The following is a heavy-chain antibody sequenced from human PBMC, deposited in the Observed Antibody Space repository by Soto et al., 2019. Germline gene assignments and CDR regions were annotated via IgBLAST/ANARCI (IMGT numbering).Heavy chain of an antibody. CDR1: GFTFSSYS. V-gene: IGHV3-21*01. D-gene: IGHD2-2*01. Sequence: EVQLVESGGGLVKPGGSLRLSCAASGFTFSSYSMNWVRQAPGKGLEWVSSISSSSSYIYYADSVKGRFTISRDNAKNSLYLQMNRLRAEDTAVYYCARVVVVPAAESYYMDVWGKGTTVTVSS. CDR2: ISSSSSYI. J-gene: IGHJ6*03. CDR3: ARVVVVPAAESYYMDV.